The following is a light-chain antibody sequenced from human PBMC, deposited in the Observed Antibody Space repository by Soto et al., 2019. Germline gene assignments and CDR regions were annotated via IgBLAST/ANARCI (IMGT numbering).Light chain of an antibody. CDR3: QQSYSAPYT. CDR2: AAS. Sequence: DIQMTQSPSSLSASVGERVTITCRASQFIRNYLNWYQHKPGKAPKLLIYAASTLQGGVPSRFSGSGSGTDFTLTINSLQPEDFATYYCQQSYSAPYTFGQGASLEIK. V-gene: IGKV1-39*01. J-gene: IGKJ2*01. CDR1: QFIRNY.